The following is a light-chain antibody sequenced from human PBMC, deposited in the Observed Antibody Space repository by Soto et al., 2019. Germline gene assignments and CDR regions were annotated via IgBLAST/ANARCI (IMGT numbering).Light chain of an antibody. V-gene: IGKV3-20*01. Sequence: ENVLTQYLGTLSFSPRERLTLXARASQSVGSNYLAWYQQKPGQAPRLLMYDTSTRATGIPARFSGNGSGTDFTLTISRLEPEDFAVYYCQQYGSSGTFGQGTKVDIK. CDR2: DTS. CDR1: QSVGSNY. J-gene: IGKJ1*01. CDR3: QQYGSSGT.